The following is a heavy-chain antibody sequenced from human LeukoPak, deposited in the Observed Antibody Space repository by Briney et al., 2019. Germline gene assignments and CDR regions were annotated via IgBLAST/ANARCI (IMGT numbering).Heavy chain of an antibody. J-gene: IGHJ4*02. V-gene: IGHV1-18*01. D-gene: IGHD6-13*01. CDR3: ARDLRISSSWIDY. CDR1: GGTFSSYA. Sequence: ASVKVSCKASGGTFSSYAISWVRQAPGQGLEWMGWISSYNGNTNYAQKLQGRVTMTTDTSTSTAYMELRSLRSDDTAVYYCARDLRISSSWIDYWGQGTLVTVSS. CDR2: ISSYNGNT.